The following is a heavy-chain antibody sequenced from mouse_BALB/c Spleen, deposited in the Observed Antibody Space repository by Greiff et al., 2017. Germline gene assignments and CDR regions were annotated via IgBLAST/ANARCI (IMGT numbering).Heavy chain of an antibody. D-gene: IGHD1-1*01. Sequence: DVHLVESGGGLVQPGGSRKLSCAASGFTFSSFGMHWVRQAPEKGLEWVAYISSGSSTIYYADTVKGRFTISRDNPKNTLFLQMTSLRSEDTAMYYCARIITTVDYYAMDYWGQGTSVTVSS. CDR2: ISSGSSTI. CDR1: GFTFSSFG. J-gene: IGHJ4*01. CDR3: ARIITTVDYYAMDY. V-gene: IGHV5-17*02.